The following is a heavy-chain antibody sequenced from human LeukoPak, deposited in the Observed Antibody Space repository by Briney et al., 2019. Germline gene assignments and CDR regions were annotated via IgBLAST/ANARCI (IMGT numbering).Heavy chain of an antibody. CDR1: GYTFTSYW. Sequence: GESLKISCKGSGYTFTSYWIGWVRLMPGKGLEWMGIIFPGDSDTRYSPSFQGQVTISADKSVNTAYLQWSSLKASDTAMYYCARAPSFLQPTDYWGQGTLVTVSS. V-gene: IGHV5-51*01. J-gene: IGHJ4*02. D-gene: IGHD2/OR15-2a*01. CDR2: IFPGDSDT. CDR3: ARAPSFLQPTDY.